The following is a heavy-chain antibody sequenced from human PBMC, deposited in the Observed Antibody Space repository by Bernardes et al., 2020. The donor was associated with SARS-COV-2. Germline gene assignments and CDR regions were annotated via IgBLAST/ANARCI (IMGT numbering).Heavy chain of an antibody. CDR1: GFTFSDYY. Sequence: GGSLRLSCAASGFTFSDYYMSWIRQAPGKGLEWVSYISSSSSYTNYADSVKGRFTISRDNAKNSLYLQMNSLRAEDTAVYYCARAPPSTYFKYFQHWGQGTLVTVSS. V-gene: IGHV3-11*05. J-gene: IGHJ1*01. CDR2: ISSSSSYT. D-gene: IGHD2-2*01. CDR3: ARAPPSTYFKYFQH.